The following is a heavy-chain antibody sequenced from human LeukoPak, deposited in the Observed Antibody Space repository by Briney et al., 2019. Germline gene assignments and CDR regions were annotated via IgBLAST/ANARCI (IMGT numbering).Heavy chain of an antibody. CDR2: INPDGSGT. CDR3: ARAGYYRFDY. CDR1: GFTFSSSW. J-gene: IGHJ4*02. V-gene: IGHV3-74*01. Sequence: PGGPLRLSCAASGFTFSSSWVHWVRQAPGKGLVWVSRINPDGSGTDHADSVKGRFTISRDNAQNLLYLQMKSLRAEDTAVYYCARAGYYRFDYWGQGALVTVSS. D-gene: IGHD2-15*01.